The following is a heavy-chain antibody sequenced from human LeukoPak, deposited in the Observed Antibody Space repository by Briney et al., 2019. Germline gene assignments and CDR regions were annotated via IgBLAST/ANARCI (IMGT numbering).Heavy chain of an antibody. CDR1: GFTFSSYG. CDR3: AKGPHHCSSTSCRLIGYGHYYYYMDV. Sequence: GGSLRLSCAASGFTFSSYGMHWVRQAPGKGLEWVAVIWYDGSNKYYADSMKGRFTISRDNSKNTLYLQMNSLRAEDTAVYYCAKGPHHCSSTSCRLIGYGHYYYYMDVWGKGTTVTVSS. D-gene: IGHD2-2*01. CDR2: IWYDGSNK. V-gene: IGHV3-33*06. J-gene: IGHJ6*03.